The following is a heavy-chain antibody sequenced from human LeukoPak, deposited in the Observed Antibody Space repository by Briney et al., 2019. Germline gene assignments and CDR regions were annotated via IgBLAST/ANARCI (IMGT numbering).Heavy chain of an antibody. J-gene: IGHJ4*02. Sequence: ASVKVSGKASGYTFTAYYMHWVRQAPGQGLEWMGWIDTNTGGTKYAQKFQGRVTITRDTSIGTAFMELSSLISDDTAVYYCASEAFCAGGSCYLQRVASWGPGTLVTVSS. CDR3: ASEAFCAGGSCYLQRVAS. D-gene: IGHD2-15*01. V-gene: IGHV1-2*02. CDR1: GYTFTAYY. CDR2: IDTNTGGT.